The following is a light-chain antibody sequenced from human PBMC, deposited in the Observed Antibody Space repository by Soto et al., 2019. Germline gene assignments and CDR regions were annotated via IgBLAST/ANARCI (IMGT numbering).Light chain of an antibody. Sequence: EIVLTQSPATLSVSPGESVTLSCRASQLFSSNLAWYQRRPGQAPRLLIYGSSTRATGVPARFSGSASGTEFTLTISSLQSEDFGVYYCKQYNDWPRTFGQGTRLEI. V-gene: IGKV3-15*01. CDR1: QLFSSN. CDR3: KQYNDWPRT. CDR2: GSS. J-gene: IGKJ5*01.